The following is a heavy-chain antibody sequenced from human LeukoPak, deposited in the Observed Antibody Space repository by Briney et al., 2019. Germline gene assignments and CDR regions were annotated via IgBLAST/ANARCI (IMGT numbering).Heavy chain of an antibody. CDR1: GFTFSTYG. V-gene: IGHV3-30*02. CDR3: ARERQGSRDAFDI. CDR2: IRYDGSNK. Sequence: GGSLRLSCAASGFTFSTYGMHWVRQAPGKGLEWVAFIRYDGSNKYYADSVKGRSTISRDNSKNTLYLQMNSLRAEDTAVYYCARERQGSRDAFDIWGQGTMVTVSS. J-gene: IGHJ3*02.